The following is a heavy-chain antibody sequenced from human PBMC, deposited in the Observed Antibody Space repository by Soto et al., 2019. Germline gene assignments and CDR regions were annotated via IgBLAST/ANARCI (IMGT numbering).Heavy chain of an antibody. V-gene: IGHV1-69*13. CDR1: GGTFSSYA. J-gene: IGHJ5*02. D-gene: IGHD6-6*01. CDR2: IIPIFGTA. CDR3: AASYSSSPGSGWFDP. Sequence: ASVKVSCKASGGTFSSYAISWVRQAPGQGLEWMGGIIPIFGTANYAQKFQGRVTITADESTSTAYMELSSLRSEDTAVYYCAASYSSSPGSGWFDPWGQGTLVTVSS.